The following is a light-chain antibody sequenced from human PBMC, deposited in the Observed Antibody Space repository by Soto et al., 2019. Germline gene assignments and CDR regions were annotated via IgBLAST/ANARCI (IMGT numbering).Light chain of an antibody. CDR2: DDN. V-gene: IGLV6-57*03. CDR1: SGSIASNY. CDR3: ESYDSNTGV. Sequence: NFMLTQPHSGSESPGKTVTMSCTRSSGSIASNYVQWFQLRPGSAPTTVIYDDNQRPSGVPDRFSGSIDRSSNSAFLTISGLKTEDEADYFCESYDSNTGVFGGGTKLTVL. J-gene: IGLJ3*02.